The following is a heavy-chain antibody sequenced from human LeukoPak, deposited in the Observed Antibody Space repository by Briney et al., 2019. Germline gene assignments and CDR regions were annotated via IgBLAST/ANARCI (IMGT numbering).Heavy chain of an antibody. CDR2: ISSDSAAI. Sequence: GGSLRLSCAASGFTFSSKTMNGVRQAPGKGLEWLSYISSDSAAIYYADSVRGRFTISRDNAKNSLYLQMNSLRDEDTAVYYCARDNGMTSGWYAGRIDYYDGMDVWGQGTTVTVSS. D-gene: IGHD6-19*01. CDR3: ARDNGMTSGWYAGRIDYYDGMDV. V-gene: IGHV3-48*02. J-gene: IGHJ6*02. CDR1: GFTFSSKT.